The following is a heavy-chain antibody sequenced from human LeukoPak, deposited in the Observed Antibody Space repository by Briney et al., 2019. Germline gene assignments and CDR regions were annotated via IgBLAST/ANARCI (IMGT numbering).Heavy chain of an antibody. D-gene: IGHD2-2*01. J-gene: IGHJ4*02. V-gene: IGHV4-59*08. CDR1: GGSISSYY. CDR3: ARIPAASTGFDY. CDR2: IYYSGST. Sequence: PSETLSLTCTVSGGSISSYYWSWIRQPPGKGLEWIGYIYYSGSTNYNPSLKSRVTISVDTSKNQFSLKLSSVTAADTAVYYCARIPAASTGFDYWGQGTLVTVSS.